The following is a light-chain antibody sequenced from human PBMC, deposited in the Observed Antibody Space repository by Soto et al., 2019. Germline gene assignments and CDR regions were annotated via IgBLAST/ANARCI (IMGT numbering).Light chain of an antibody. CDR3: QQYNSWPLT. CDR1: QSVSSN. Sequence: EIVMTQFPANLSLSPGERATLSCRASQSVSSNLAWYQQKPGQAPRLLIYGASTRATGIPARFSGSGSGTEFTLTISSLKSEDFAVYYCQQYNSWPLTFGGGTKVDIK. CDR2: GAS. V-gene: IGKV3-15*01. J-gene: IGKJ4*01.